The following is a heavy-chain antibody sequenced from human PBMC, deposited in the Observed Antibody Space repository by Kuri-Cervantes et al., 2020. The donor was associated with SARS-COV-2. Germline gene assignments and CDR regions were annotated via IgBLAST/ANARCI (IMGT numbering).Heavy chain of an antibody. J-gene: IGHJ4*02. CDR3: ARGGYSSGWYQRTNFDY. CDR1: GYSSSVGYY. CDR2: INHSGST. D-gene: IGHD6-19*01. Sequence: SETLSLTCAVSGYSSSVGYYWAWIRQPPGKGLEWIGEINHSGSTNYNPSLKSRVTISVDTSKNQFSLKLSSVTAADTAVYYCARGGYSSGWYQRTNFDYWGQGTLVTVSS. V-gene: IGHV4-34*01.